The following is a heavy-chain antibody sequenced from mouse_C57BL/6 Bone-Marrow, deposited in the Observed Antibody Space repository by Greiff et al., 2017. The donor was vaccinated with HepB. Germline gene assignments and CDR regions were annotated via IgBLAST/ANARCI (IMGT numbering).Heavy chain of an antibody. V-gene: IGHV3-6*01. CDR2: ISYDGSN. Sequence: EVKLVESGPGLVKPSQSLSLTCSVTGYSITSGYYWNWIRQFPGNKLEWMGYISYDGSNNYNPSLKNRISITRDTSKNQFFLKLNSVTTEDTATYYCATGDYGSIPFAYWGQGTLVTVSA. D-gene: IGHD1-1*01. CDR3: ATGDYGSIPFAY. J-gene: IGHJ3*01. CDR1: GYSITSGYY.